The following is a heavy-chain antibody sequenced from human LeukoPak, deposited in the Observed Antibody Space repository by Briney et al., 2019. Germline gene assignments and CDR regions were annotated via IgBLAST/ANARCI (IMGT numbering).Heavy chain of an antibody. CDR1: GFTFSSSE. Sequence: GGSLRLSCAASGFTFSSSEMNWVRQAPGKGLEWVSYISSSAGTRYYADSVKGRFTISRDNAKNSLYLQMNSLTAEDTAVYYCARRDGYTTTWYLDYWGQGTLVTVSS. D-gene: IGHD6-13*01. V-gene: IGHV3-48*03. CDR2: ISSSAGTR. CDR3: ARRDGYTTTWYLDY. J-gene: IGHJ4*02.